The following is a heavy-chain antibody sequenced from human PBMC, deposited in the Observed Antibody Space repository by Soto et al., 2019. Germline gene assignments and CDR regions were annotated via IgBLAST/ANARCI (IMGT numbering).Heavy chain of an antibody. CDR2: IYYSGST. CDR1: GGSISSSSYY. Sequence: QLQLQESGPGLVKPSETLSLTCTVSGGSISSSSYYWGWIRQPPGKGLEWIGSIYYSGSTYYNPSLKSRVTISVDTSKNQFSLKLSSVTAADTAVYYCARLTMVSTGYYYDSSGPDWGQGTLVTVSS. D-gene: IGHD3-22*01. CDR3: ARLTMVSTGYYYDSSGPD. J-gene: IGHJ4*02. V-gene: IGHV4-39*01.